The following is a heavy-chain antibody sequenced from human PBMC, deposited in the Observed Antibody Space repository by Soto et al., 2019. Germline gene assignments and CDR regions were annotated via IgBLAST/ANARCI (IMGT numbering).Heavy chain of an antibody. Sequence: SETLSLTWAVYGGSFSGYYWSWIRQPPGKGREWIGEINRSGSTNYNPSLKIWVTISVDTSKNQFSLKLSSVTGADTAGYSCARGDFRSCYAPFDYLAQGTLVTVSS. J-gene: IGHJ4*02. D-gene: IGHD3-3*01. CDR1: GGSFSGYY. CDR3: ARGDFRSCYAPFDY. V-gene: IGHV4-34*01. CDR2: INRSGST.